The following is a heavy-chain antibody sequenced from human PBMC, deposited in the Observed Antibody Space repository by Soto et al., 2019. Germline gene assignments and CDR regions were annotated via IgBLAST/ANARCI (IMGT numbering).Heavy chain of an antibody. CDR1: GGSISSHY. CDR2: IYYSGSA. Sequence: SETLSLTCTVSGGSISSHYWSWIRQPPGKGLEWIGYIYYSGSANYNPSLKSRVTISVDTSKNQFSLKLSSVTAADTAVYYCARVRPYYYDSSGYYVFDYLGQGTLVTVS. V-gene: IGHV4-59*11. CDR3: ARVRPYYYDSSGYYVFDY. D-gene: IGHD3-22*01. J-gene: IGHJ4*02.